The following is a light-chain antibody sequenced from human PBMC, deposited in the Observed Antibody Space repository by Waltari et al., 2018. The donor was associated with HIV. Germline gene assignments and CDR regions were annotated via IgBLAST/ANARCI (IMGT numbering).Light chain of an antibody. CDR2: DVS. V-gene: IGLV2-14*03. CDR3: SSYTSSTTVV. J-gene: IGLJ2*01. CDR1: SSDVGGYNY. Sequence: QSALTQPASVSGSPGQSITFYCTGTSSDVGGYNYVSWYQQHPGKAPKLMIYDVSNRPSVVSNRFSGSKSCNTASLTISGLQAEDEADYYCSSYTSSTTVVFGGGTKLTVL.